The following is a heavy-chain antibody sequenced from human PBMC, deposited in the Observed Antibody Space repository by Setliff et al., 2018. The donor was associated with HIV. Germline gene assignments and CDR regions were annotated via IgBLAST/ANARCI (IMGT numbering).Heavy chain of an antibody. J-gene: IGHJ4*02. D-gene: IGHD3-10*01. V-gene: IGHV4-61*02. Sequence: SETLSLTCTVSGGSISSGSYYWTWIRQPAGKGLEWIGRVHTSGSTIYNPSLESRVTILVDTSKNQFSLTLTSVTAADTAVYYCATSPAGEILGSRPFYFDYWGQGTLVTVSS. CDR1: GGSISSGSYY. CDR2: VHTSGST. CDR3: ATSPAGEILGSRPFYFDY.